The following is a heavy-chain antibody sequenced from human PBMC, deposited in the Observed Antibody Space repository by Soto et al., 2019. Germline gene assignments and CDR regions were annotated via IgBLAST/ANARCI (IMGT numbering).Heavy chain of an antibody. J-gene: IGHJ6*02. Sequence: PGGSLRLSCAASGFAFSSYAMHWVRQAPGKGLEWVAVISYDGSNKYYADSVKGRFTISRDNSKNTLYLQMNSLRAEGTAVYYCAREKWGAIITGTPKYYYYGMDVWGQGTTVTVSS. CDR3: AREKWGAIITGTPKYYYYGMDV. D-gene: IGHD1-20*01. CDR2: ISYDGSNK. V-gene: IGHV3-30-3*01. CDR1: GFAFSSYA.